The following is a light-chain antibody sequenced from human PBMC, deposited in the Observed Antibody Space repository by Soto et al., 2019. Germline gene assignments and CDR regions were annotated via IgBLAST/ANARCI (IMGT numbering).Light chain of an antibody. J-gene: IGKJ1*01. CDR3: QHYKTYSRT. Sequence: IRMTQSPSSLSASTGDRVTITCRASESVSSWLAWYQQKPGKAPNLLIYDASSLQSGVPSRFSGSGSGTEFTLTISGLQPDDSATYYCQHYKTYSRTFGQGTKVDIK. V-gene: IGKV1-5*01. CDR1: ESVSSW. CDR2: DAS.